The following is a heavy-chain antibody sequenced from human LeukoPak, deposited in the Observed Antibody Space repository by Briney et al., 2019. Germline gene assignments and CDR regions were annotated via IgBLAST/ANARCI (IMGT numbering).Heavy chain of an antibody. J-gene: IGHJ2*01. CDR3: ARGPSYGVYRYFDL. V-gene: IGHV1-8*01. D-gene: IGHD3-10*01. Sequence: ASVKVSCKASGYTFTSYDINWVRQATGQGLEWMGWMNPNSGNTGYAQKFQGRVTMTRNTSISTAYMELSSLRSEDTAVYYCARGPSYGVYRYFDLWGRGTLVTVSS. CDR1: GYTFTSYD. CDR2: MNPNSGNT.